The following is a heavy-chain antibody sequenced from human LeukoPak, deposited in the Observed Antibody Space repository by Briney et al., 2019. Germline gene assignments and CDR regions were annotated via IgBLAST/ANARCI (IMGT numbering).Heavy chain of an antibody. V-gene: IGHV4-38-2*02. CDR2: IYYSGNT. D-gene: IGHD3/OR15-3a*01. CDR3: ARQTGSGLFILP. J-gene: IGHJ4*02. Sequence: SETLSLTCTVSRYSISSGYYWGWIRPPPGKGLEWIGSIYYSGNTYYNASLKSQVSISIDTSKNQFSLRLTSVTAADTAVYYCARQTGSGLFILPGGQGTLVTVSS. CDR1: RYSISSGYY.